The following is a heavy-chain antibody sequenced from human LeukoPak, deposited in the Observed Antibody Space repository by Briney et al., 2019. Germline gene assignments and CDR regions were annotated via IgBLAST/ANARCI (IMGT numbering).Heavy chain of an antibody. Sequence: SETLSLTCTVSGGSISSYYWSWIRQPAGKGLEWIGRIYTSGSTNYNPSLKSRVTMSVDTSKNQFSLKLTSVTAADTAVYYCARSYCSGGSCLNWFDPWGLGTLVTLSS. J-gene: IGHJ5*02. V-gene: IGHV4-4*07. D-gene: IGHD2-15*01. CDR3: ARSYCSGGSCLNWFDP. CDR2: IYTSGST. CDR1: GGSISSYY.